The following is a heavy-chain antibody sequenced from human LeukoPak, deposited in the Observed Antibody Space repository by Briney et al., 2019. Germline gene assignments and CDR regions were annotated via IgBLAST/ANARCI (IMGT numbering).Heavy chain of an antibody. CDR3: ARDVSGYWFDP. J-gene: IGHJ5*02. V-gene: IGHV4-61*01. CDR1: GGSVSSGSYY. D-gene: IGHD3-3*01. CDR2: IYYSGST. Sequence: SETLSLTCTVSGGSVSSGSYYWSWLRQPPGTGLEWIGYIYYSGSTNYNPSLKSRVTISVDTSKNQFSLKLSSVTAADTAVYYCARDVSGYWFDPWGQGTLVTVSS.